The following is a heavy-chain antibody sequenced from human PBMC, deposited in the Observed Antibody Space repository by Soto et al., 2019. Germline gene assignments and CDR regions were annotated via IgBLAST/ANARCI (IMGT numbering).Heavy chain of an antibody. J-gene: IGHJ6*02. CDR3: GSPYYNPSLKSRVTISVDTSKNQFSLKLSSVTAADTAVYYCARNRAPPGYSSSWYPILPPRYGMDV. CDR2: IWYDGSNT. D-gene: IGHD3-10*01. Sequence: GGSLRLSCVASGFFLRDFGMHWVRQAPGKGLEWVSVIWYDGSNTYQGESVKGRFTMSRDISKNTLYLQMDSLRPADTAVYYCGSPYYNPSLKSRVTISVDTSKNQFSLKLSSVTAADTAVYYCARNRAPPGYSSSWYPILPPRYGMDVWGQGTTVTVSS. CDR1: GFFLRDFG. V-gene: IGHV3-33*01.